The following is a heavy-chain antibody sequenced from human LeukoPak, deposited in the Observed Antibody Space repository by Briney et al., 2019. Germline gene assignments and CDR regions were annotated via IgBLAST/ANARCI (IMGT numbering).Heavy chain of an antibody. J-gene: IGHJ5*02. V-gene: IGHV1-69*13. CDR3: ARDSLGYCSSTSCPGWFDP. Sequence: SVKVSCKASGGTFSSYAISWVRQAPGQGLEWMGGIIPIFVTANYAQKFQGRVTITADESTSTAYMELSSLRSEDTAVYYCARDSLGYCSSTSCPGWFDPWGQGTLVTVSS. CDR1: GGTFSSYA. CDR2: IIPIFVTA. D-gene: IGHD2-2*01.